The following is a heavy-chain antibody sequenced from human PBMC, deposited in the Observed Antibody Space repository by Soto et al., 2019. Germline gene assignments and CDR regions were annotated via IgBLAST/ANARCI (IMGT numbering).Heavy chain of an antibody. D-gene: IGHD5-12*01. J-gene: IGHJ4*02. CDR3: ARMAPPIDY. V-gene: IGHV3-11*01. CDR1: GVTFSDYY. Sequence: PGGSLRLSCAASGVTFSDYYMGGIRQAPGKGLEWVSYISSSGSTIYYADAVKGRFTISRDNAKNSLYLQMNSLRAEDTAVYYCARMAPPIDYWGQGTLVTVSS. CDR2: ISSSGSTI.